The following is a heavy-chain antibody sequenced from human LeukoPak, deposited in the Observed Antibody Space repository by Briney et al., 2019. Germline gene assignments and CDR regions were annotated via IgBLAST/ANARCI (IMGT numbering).Heavy chain of an antibody. V-gene: IGHV1-18*01. CDR3: ARDLDVDTAMVTSY. CDR2: ISAYNGNT. D-gene: IGHD5-18*01. Sequence: ASVKVSCKASGYTFTSYDINWVRQAPGQGLEWMGWISAYNGNTNYAQKLQGRVTMTTDTSTSTAYMELRSLRSDDTAVYYCARDLDVDTAMVTSYWGQGTLVTVSS. J-gene: IGHJ4*02. CDR1: GYTFTSYD.